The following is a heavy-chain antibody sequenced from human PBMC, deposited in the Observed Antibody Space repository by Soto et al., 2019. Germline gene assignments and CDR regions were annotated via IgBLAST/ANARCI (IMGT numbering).Heavy chain of an antibody. Sequence: SETLSLTCAVSGGSISSAGYSWNWIRQPPGKGLEWIGYIYHNGATYYNPSLKSRLTMSVDRSKNQFSLKLSSVNAADTAVYYCARFTIPGGFDPWGQGILGTVS. CDR3: ARFTIPGGFDP. J-gene: IGHJ5*02. V-gene: IGHV4-30-2*01. D-gene: IGHD2-21*01. CDR2: IYHNGAT. CDR1: GGSISSAGYS.